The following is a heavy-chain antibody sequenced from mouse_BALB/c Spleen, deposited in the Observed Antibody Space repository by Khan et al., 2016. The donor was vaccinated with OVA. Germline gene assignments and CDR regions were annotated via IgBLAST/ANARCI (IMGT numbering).Heavy chain of an antibody. D-gene: IGHD2-12*01. V-gene: IGHV1-7*01. CDR1: GYTFTTYW. Sequence: QVQLKESGAERAKPGASVKMSCKASGYTFTTYWMHWVKQRPGQGLEWIGYINPTSGYTDYNENFKDRATLTADKSSSTAYMQLSSLTSEDCAVYYCTRYRIDYGGQGTTLTVSS. CDR2: INPTSGYT. J-gene: IGHJ2*01. CDR3: TRYRIDY.